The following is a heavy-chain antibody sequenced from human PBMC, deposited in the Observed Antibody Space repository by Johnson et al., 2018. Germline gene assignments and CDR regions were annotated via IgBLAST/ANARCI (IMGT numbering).Heavy chain of an antibody. V-gene: IGHV3-30-3*01. CDR1: GFTFSSYA. CDR2: ISYDGSNK. CDR3: ARAQLRCLEWLPQGYYYYMDV. Sequence: QVRLVQCGGGVVEPGRSLGLCCAASGFTFSSYAMHWVRQAPGKGLEWVAVISYDGSNKYYADSVKGRLIISRKNAKNSLYLQMNSLRAEDTAVYYCARAQLRCLEWLPQGYYYYMDVWGKGTTVTVSS. D-gene: IGHD3-3*01. J-gene: IGHJ6*03.